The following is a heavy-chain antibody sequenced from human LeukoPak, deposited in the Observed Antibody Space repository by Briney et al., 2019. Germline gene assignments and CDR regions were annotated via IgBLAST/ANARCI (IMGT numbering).Heavy chain of an antibody. D-gene: IGHD2-2*01. J-gene: IGHJ4*02. CDR1: GGSISSGGYY. CDR3: AKLTCSSTFCPLDY. Sequence: SETLSLTCTVSGGSISSGGYYWSWIRQPPGKGLEWVGTVSYSGTTYYSPSLKSRVTISVDTSKNQFSLRLTSVTAADTALYYCAKLTCSSTFCPLDYWGQGTLVTVSS. CDR2: VSYSGTT. V-gene: IGHV4-39*01.